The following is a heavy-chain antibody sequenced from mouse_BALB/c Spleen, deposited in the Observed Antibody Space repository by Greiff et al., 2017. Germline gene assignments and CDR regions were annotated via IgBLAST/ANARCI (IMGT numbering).Heavy chain of an antibody. CDR3: ARVGLREGAMDY. Sequence: EVNVVESGGGLVKPGGSLKLSCAASGFTFSDYYMYWVRQTPEKRLEWVATISDGGSYTYYPDSVKGRFTISRDNAKNNLYLQMSSLKSEDTAMYYCARVGLREGAMDYWGQGTSVTVSS. D-gene: IGHD3-1*01. CDR2: ISDGGSYT. CDR1: GFTFSDYY. J-gene: IGHJ4*01. V-gene: IGHV5-4*02.